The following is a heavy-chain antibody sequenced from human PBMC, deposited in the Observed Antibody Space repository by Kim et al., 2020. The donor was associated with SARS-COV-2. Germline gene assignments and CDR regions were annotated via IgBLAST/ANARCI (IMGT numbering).Heavy chain of an antibody. V-gene: IGHV5-10-1*01. Sequence: GESLKISCKGSGYSFTSYWISWVRQMPGKGLEWMGRIDPSDSYTNYSPSFQGHVTISADKSISTAYLQWSSLKASDTAMYYCARLPYSGYDLSGVIDYWGQGTLVTVSS. CDR2: IDPSDSYT. D-gene: IGHD5-12*01. CDR1: GYSFTSYW. J-gene: IGHJ4*02. CDR3: ARLPYSGYDLSGVIDY.